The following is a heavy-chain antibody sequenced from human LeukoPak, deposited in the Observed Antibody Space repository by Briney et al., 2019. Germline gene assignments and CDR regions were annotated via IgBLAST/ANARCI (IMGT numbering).Heavy chain of an antibody. V-gene: IGHV1-18*01. J-gene: IGHJ4*02. Sequence: ASVKVSCKASGYGFSDYAISWVRQAPGQGPEWMGWISAESGNTESAQNFQGRVTMTTDTSTSAAFLELRSLRSDDTAVYYCARPRRSHYFDYWGQGTLVTVSS. CDR1: GYGFSDYA. CDR3: ARPRRSHYFDY. CDR2: ISAESGNT.